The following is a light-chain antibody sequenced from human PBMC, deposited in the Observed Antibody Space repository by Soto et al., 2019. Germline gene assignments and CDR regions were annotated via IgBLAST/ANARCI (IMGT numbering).Light chain of an antibody. CDR3: QQLNNYPVT. CDR1: QGISRY. CDR2: AAS. V-gene: IGKV1-9*01. Sequence: IQLTQSPSSLSASVGDSVTITCRASQGISRYLSWYQQKPGRAPKLLISAASTLQSGVPARFSGSGSGTDFTLSITSLQPEDFATSYCQQLNNYPVTVGAGTKLDSK. J-gene: IGKJ4*01.